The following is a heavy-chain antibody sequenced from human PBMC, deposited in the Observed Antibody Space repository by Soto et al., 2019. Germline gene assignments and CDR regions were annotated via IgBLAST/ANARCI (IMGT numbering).Heavy chain of an antibody. V-gene: IGHV2-5*02. CDR2: IYWDDDK. D-gene: IGHD5-12*01. CDR1: GFSLSTTGVG. Sequence: QIILKESGPPLVKPTQTLTLTCTFSGFSLSTTGVGVGWIRQPPGKALEWLALIYWDDDKRYSPSLRNRVIITKDTSKNQVVLIMTNMDPVDTATYYCALYRYDDFDYWGQGTLVTVSS. J-gene: IGHJ4*02. CDR3: ALYRYDDFDY.